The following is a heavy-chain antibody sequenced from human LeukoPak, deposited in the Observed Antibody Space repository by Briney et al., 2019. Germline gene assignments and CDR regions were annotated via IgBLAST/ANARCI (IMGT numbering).Heavy chain of an antibody. CDR2: ISGSGGST. Sequence: GGSLRLSCAASGFTFSSYAMSWVRQAPGKGLEWVSAISGSGGSTYYAGSVKGRFTISRDNSKNTLYLQMNTLRAEDTAVYYCAKGRWTRGLFDYWGQGTLVTVSS. D-gene: IGHD4-23*01. CDR1: GFTFSSYA. V-gene: IGHV3-23*01. CDR3: AKGRWTRGLFDY. J-gene: IGHJ4*02.